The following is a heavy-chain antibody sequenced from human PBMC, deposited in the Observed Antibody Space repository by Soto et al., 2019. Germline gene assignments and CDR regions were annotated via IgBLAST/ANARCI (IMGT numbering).Heavy chain of an antibody. J-gene: IGHJ4*02. CDR1: GFTFSSYA. CDR2: ISYDGYNK. CDR3: ARDPNGAVDY. D-gene: IGHD1-1*01. V-gene: IGHV3-30-3*01. Sequence: QVQLVESGGGVVQPGRSLRLSCAASGFTFSSYAMHWVRQAPGKGLEWVAIISYDGYNKYYADSVKGRFTISRDNSKNTLYLQMNCLRAEDTAVYYGARDPNGAVDYWGQGTLVTVSS.